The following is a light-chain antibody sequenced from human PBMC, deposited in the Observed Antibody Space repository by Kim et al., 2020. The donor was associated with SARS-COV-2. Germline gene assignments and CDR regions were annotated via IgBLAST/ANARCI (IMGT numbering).Light chain of an antibody. CDR2: ATS. V-gene: IGKV1-39*01. Sequence: DIQLTQSPSSLSASVGDRVTITCRASQDISSFLSWYQQKLGRAPKLLIYATSTLQSGVPSRFSGTRSGTDFALTISSLQPEDFATYYCQQSDRARFFGGGTKVDIK. CDR1: QDISSF. J-gene: IGKJ4*01. CDR3: QQSDRARF.